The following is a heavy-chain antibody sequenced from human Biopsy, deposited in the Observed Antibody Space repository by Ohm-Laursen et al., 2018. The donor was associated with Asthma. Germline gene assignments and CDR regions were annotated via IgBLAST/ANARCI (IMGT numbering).Heavy chain of an antibody. D-gene: IGHD3-3*01. CDR1: GGSLRGYV. J-gene: IGHJ6*02. V-gene: IGHV4-34*01. Sequence: SDTLSLTCAVYGGSLRGYVWTWIRQPPGKGLEWIGESTQGGGTTINPSLKSRVTISIDSSKSQLSLKVRSVTAADTAVYYCARGPEWNGLDVWGQGTTVTVSS. CDR3: ARGPEWNGLDV. CDR2: STQGGGT.